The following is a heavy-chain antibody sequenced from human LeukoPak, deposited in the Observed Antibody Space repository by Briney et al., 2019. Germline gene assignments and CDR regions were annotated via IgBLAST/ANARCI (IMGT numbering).Heavy chain of an antibody. J-gene: IGHJ4*02. V-gene: IGHV4-59*01. Sequence: SETLSLTCTVSGGSISSYYWSWIRQPPGKGLEWIGYIYYSGSTNYNPSLKSRVTISVDTSKNQFSLKLSSVTAADTAVYYCARASGHTLDYWGQGTLVTVSS. D-gene: IGHD5-12*01. CDR1: GGSISSYY. CDR3: ARASGHTLDY. CDR2: IYYSGST.